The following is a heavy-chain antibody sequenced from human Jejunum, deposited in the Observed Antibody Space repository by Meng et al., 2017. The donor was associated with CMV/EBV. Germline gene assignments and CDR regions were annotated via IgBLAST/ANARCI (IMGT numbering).Heavy chain of an antibody. CDR2: ITPYNGNT. V-gene: IGHV1-18*01. J-gene: IGHJ4*02. CDR3: ARERPGSGYQVTDY. Sequence: GYVFNTKGISWLRQASGQGFEWIGWITPYNGNTKLAEKFQDRVILTTESSTRTVFMELRSLTSNDTAMYYCARERPGSGYQVTDYWGQGTLVTVSS. D-gene: IGHD2-2*01. CDR1: GYVFNTKG.